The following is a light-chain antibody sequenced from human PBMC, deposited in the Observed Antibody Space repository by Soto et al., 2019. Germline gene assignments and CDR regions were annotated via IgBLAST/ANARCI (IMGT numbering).Light chain of an antibody. CDR1: QSVGNN. J-gene: IGKJ1*01. CDR2: GAS. CDR3: QQNHDWPRT. V-gene: IGKV3-15*01. Sequence: EIVMTKSPASLSRSPVEIAILSVMASQSVGNNLAWYQQKPGQAPRLLIHGASTRATGIPARFSGSGSATEFTLTISSLQPEDSAVYYCQQNHDWPRTFGQGTKVDIK.